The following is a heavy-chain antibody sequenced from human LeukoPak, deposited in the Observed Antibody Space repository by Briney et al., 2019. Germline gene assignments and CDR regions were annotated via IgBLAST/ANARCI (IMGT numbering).Heavy chain of an antibody. D-gene: IGHD3-10*01. CDR3: ARAVDYYYGSGSVAHFDY. CDR1: GGSISTSNW. Sequence: PSETLSLTCAVSGGSISTSNWWNWVRQTPGKGLEWIGEIYHGGSISYNPSLKSRVTISLDKSKNHFSLKLNSVTAADTAVYYCARAVDYYYGSGSVAHFDYWGQGTLVTVSS. J-gene: IGHJ4*02. CDR2: IYHGGSI. V-gene: IGHV4-4*02.